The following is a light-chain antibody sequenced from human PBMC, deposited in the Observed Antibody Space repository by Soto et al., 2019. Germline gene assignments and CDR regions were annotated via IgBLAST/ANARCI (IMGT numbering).Light chain of an antibody. CDR2: DAS. J-gene: IGKJ1*01. CDR1: QSVSSY. V-gene: IGKV3-20*01. Sequence: EIIFTQLPATQSFSLVERATLSCRASQSVSSYLAWYQQKPGQAPRLLIYDASSRATGIPDRFSGSGSGTDFTLTISRLEPEDFAVYYCQQYGGSPRTFGQGTMVDVK. CDR3: QQYGGSPRT.